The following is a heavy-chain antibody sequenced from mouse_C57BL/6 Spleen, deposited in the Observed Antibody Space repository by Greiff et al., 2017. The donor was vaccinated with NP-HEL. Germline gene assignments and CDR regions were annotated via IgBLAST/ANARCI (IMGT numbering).Heavy chain of an antibody. D-gene: IGHD2-3*01. CDR3: ARTDDGYYAMDY. CDR1: GYSLTGYY. CDR2: INPSTGGT. J-gene: IGHJ4*01. V-gene: IGHV1-42*01. Sequence: VQLQQSGPELVKPGASVKISCKASGYSLTGYYMNWVKQSPEKSLEWIGEINPSTGGTTYNQKFKAKATLTVDKSSSTAYMQLKSLTSEDSAVYYCARTDDGYYAMDYWGQGTSVTVSS.